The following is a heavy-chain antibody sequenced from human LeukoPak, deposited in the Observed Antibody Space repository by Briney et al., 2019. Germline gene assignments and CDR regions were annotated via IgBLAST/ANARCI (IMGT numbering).Heavy chain of an antibody. Sequence: SETLSLTCAVYGGSFSGYYWSWIRQPPGKGLEWIGEINHSGSTNYNPSLKSRVTISVDTSKNQFSLKLSAVPAADTAVCDCARGVGTPPFVPLDPMGRGVTHFDYWGQGTLVTVSS. CDR2: INHSGST. D-gene: IGHD3-10*01. J-gene: IGHJ4*02. CDR3: ARGVGTPPFVPLDPMGRGVTHFDY. CDR1: GGSFSGYY. V-gene: IGHV4-34*01.